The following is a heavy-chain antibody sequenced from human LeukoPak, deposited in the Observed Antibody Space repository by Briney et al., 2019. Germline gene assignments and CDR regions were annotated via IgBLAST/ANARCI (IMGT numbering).Heavy chain of an antibody. CDR1: GFTFSAYW. CDR3: AKGSVAGRQRAPPKEWFDP. CDR2: ISSSSSYI. J-gene: IGHJ5*02. D-gene: IGHD6-6*01. V-gene: IGHV3-21*01. Sequence: GGSLRLSCAASGFTFSAYWMTWVRQAPGKGLEWVSSISSSSSYIYYADSVKGRFTISRDNAKNSLYLQMNSLRAEDTAVYYCAKGSVAGRQRAPPKEWFDPWGQGTLVTVSS.